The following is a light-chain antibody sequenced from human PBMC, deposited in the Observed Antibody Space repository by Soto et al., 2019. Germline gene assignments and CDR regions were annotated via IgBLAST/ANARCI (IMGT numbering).Light chain of an antibody. CDR3: AAWDNILSGYV. Sequence: QAVVTQPPSASGTPGQSVTISCSGSSSNIGSNYVYWYQHLPGTAPKLLIYRHSQRPSGVPDRFSGSKSGTSASLAISGLRSEDEADYYCAAWDNILSGYVFGTGTKLTVL. CDR1: SSNIGSNY. CDR2: RHS. J-gene: IGLJ1*01. V-gene: IGLV1-47*01.